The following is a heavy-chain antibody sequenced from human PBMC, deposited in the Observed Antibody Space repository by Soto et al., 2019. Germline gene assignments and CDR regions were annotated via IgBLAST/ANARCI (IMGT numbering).Heavy chain of an antibody. Sequence: GASVKVSCKASGGTFSSYAISWVRQAPGQGLEWMGGIIPIFGTANYAQKFQGRVTITADESTSTAYMELSSLRSEDTAVYYCARPSGVWPRIAVAGDSFDIWGQGTMVTV. CDR3: ARPSGVWPRIAVAGDSFDI. CDR1: GGTFSSYA. CDR2: IIPIFGTA. D-gene: IGHD6-19*01. J-gene: IGHJ3*02. V-gene: IGHV1-69*13.